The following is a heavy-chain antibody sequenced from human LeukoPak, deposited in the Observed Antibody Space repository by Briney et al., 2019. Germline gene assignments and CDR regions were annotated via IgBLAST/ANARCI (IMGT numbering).Heavy chain of an antibody. CDR1: GFTFSTYP. D-gene: IGHD5-12*01. Sequence: PGGSLRLSCAASGFTFSTYPMHWVRQAPGKGLEWVSMISYEGSIKKYEDSAKGRFTISRDNSKNMLDLQMNSLRAEDTAVYYCAKGLGSGYESGAFDIWGQGSMVTVSS. CDR2: ISYEGSIK. CDR3: AKGLGSGYESGAFDI. J-gene: IGHJ3*02. V-gene: IGHV3-30*18.